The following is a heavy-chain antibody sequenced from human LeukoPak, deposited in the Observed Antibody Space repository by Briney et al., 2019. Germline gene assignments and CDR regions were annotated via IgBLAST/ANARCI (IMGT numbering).Heavy chain of an antibody. CDR3: ARDGDCPGGNCYAMYNWFDP. J-gene: IGHJ5*02. Sequence: PSETLSLTCTVSGYSIRSGYYWGWIRQPPGKGLEWIGRIYHSGSTYFNPSLKSRLTISVDTSKNQFSLKLSSVTAADTAVYYCARDGDCPGGNCYAMYNWFDPWGQGTLVTVSS. CDR2: IYHSGST. D-gene: IGHD2-15*01. CDR1: GYSIRSGYY. V-gene: IGHV4-38-2*02.